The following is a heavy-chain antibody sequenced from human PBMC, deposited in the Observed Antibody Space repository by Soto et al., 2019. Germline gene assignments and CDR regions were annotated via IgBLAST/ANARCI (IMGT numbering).Heavy chain of an antibody. CDR3: AKGPYYYDSSGYFRFDY. CDR2: ISYDGSNK. J-gene: IGHJ4*02. CDR1: GFTFSSYG. V-gene: IGHV3-30*18. D-gene: IGHD3-22*01. Sequence: GGSLRLSCAASGFTFSSYGMHWVRQAPGKGLEWVAVISYDGSNKYYADSVKGRFTISRDNSKNTLYLQMNSLRAEDTAVYYCAKGPYYYDSSGYFRFDYWGQGTLVTVSS.